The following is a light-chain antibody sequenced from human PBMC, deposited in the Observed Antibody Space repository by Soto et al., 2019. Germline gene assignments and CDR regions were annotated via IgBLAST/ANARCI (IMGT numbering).Light chain of an antibody. CDR3: AAWDDSLNGCV. Sequence: QSVLTQPPSASGTPGQRVTISCSGSSSNIGSNTVNWYQQLPGTAPKLLIYSNNQRPSGVPDRFSGSKSGTSASLAISGLLSEDVAAYYFAAWDDSLNGCVFGGGTKVTVL. J-gene: IGLJ3*02. CDR1: SSNIGSNT. CDR2: SNN. V-gene: IGLV1-44*01.